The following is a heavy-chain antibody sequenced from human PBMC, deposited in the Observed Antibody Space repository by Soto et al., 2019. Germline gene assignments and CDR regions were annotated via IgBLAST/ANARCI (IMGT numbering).Heavy chain of an antibody. D-gene: IGHD2-2*01. J-gene: IGHJ6*02. CDR1: GFTFSSYA. CDR2: ISYDGSNK. V-gene: IGHV3-30-3*01. CDR3: ARDGDCSSTSCYVDYYYYGMDV. Sequence: GGSLRLSCAASGFTFSSYAMHWVRQAPGKGLEWVAVISYDGSNKYYADSVKGRFTISRDNSKNTLYLQMNSLRAEDTAVYYCARDGDCSSTSCYVDYYYYGMDVWGQGTTVTVSS.